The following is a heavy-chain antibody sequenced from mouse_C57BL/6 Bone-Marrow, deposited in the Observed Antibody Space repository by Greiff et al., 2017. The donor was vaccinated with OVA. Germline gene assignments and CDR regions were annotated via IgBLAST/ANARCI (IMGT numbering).Heavy chain of an antibody. Sequence: EVMLVESGGGLVKPGGSLKLSCAASGFTFSDYGMHWVRQAPEKGLEWVAYISSGSSTIYYADTVKGRFTISRDNAKNTLFLQMTSLRSEDTAMYYCARPPHYYGSSLAYWGQGTLVTVSA. CDR2: ISSGSSTI. J-gene: IGHJ3*01. CDR3: ARPPHYYGSSLAY. D-gene: IGHD1-1*01. CDR1: GFTFSDYG. V-gene: IGHV5-17*01.